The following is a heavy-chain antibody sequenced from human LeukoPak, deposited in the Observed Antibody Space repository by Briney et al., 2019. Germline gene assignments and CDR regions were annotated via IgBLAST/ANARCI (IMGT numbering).Heavy chain of an antibody. Sequence: AASVKVSCKASGYTFTSYGISWVRQAPGRGLEWMGWISAYNGNTNYAQKLQGRVTMTTDTSTSTAYMELRSLRSDDTAVYYCARDRGGDYGDYVDAFDIWGQGTMVTVSS. CDR2: ISAYNGNT. CDR1: GYTFTSYG. D-gene: IGHD4-17*01. V-gene: IGHV1-18*01. CDR3: ARDRGGDYGDYVDAFDI. J-gene: IGHJ3*02.